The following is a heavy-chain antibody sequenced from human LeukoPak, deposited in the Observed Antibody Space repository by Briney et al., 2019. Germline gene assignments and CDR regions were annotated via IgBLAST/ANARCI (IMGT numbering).Heavy chain of an antibody. V-gene: IGHV3-30*02. CDR2: IRYDGSNK. J-gene: IGHJ4*02. CDR1: GFTFSSYG. Sequence: PGGSLRLSCAASGFTFSSYGMHWVRQAPGKGLEWVAFIRYDGSNKYYADSVKGRFTISRDNSKNTLYLQMNSLRAEDTAVYYCAKDSARGYSYGSFDYWGQGTLVTVSS. CDR3: AKDSARGYSYGSFDY. D-gene: IGHD5-18*01.